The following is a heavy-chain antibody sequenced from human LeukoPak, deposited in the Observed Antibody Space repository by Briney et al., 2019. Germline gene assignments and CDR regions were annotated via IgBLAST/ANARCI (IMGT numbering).Heavy chain of an antibody. CDR2: ISSSGSPI. J-gene: IGHJ4*02. Sequence: PGGSLRLSCAASGFTFSDYYMSWIRQVPGKGLEWVSYISSSGSPIYYADSVKGRFTISRDNAKNPLYPQMNRLRAEDTAVYYCARVLLADGYKEMATVGYFVYWGQGTLVTVSS. CDR1: GFTFSDYY. CDR3: ARVLLADGYKEMATVGYFVY. D-gene: IGHD5-24*01. V-gene: IGHV3-11*04.